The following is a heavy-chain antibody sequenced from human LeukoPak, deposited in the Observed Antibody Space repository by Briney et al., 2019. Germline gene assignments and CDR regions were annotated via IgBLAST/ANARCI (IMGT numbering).Heavy chain of an antibody. Sequence: ASVKVSCKASGYTFTSYGISWVRQAPGQGLERMGWISAYNGNTNYAQKPQGRVTMTTDTSTSTAYMELRSLRSDDTAVYYCARDGLRLGELSPTPDYWGQGTLVTVSS. V-gene: IGHV1-18*01. CDR2: ISAYNGNT. J-gene: IGHJ4*02. CDR3: ARDGLRLGELSPTPDY. D-gene: IGHD3-16*02. CDR1: GYTFTSYG.